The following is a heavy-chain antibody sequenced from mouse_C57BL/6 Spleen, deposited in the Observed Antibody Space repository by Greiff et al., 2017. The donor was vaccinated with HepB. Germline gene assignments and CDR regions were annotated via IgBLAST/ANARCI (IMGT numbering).Heavy chain of an antibody. CDR3: ARGGTTVVAFDY. J-gene: IGHJ2*01. CDR2: IDPSDSYT. V-gene: IGHV1-69*01. D-gene: IGHD1-1*01. CDR1: GYTFTSYW. Sequence: QVQLQQPGAELVMPGASVKLSCKASGYTFTSYWMHWVKQRPGQGLEWIGEIDPSDSYTNYNQKFKGKSTLTVDKSSSTAYMQLSSLTSEDSAVYYCARGGTTVVAFDYWGQGTTLTVSS.